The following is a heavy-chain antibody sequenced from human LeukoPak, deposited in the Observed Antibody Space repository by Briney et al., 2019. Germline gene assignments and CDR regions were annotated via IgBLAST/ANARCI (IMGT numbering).Heavy chain of an antibody. V-gene: IGHV1-69*01. J-gene: IGHJ6*04. Sequence: SVKVSCKASGGTFSSYATSWVRQAPGQGLEWMGGIIPIFGTANYAQKFQGRVTITADESTSTAYMELSSLRSEDTAVYYCARDGGLQGLYCSGGSCYSSYYYGMDVWGKGTTVTVSS. D-gene: IGHD2-15*01. CDR1: GGTFSSYA. CDR3: ARDGGLQGLYCSGGSCYSSYYYGMDV. CDR2: IIPIFGTA.